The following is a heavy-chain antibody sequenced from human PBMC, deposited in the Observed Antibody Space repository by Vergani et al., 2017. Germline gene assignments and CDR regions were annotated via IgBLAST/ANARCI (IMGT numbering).Heavy chain of an antibody. Sequence: EVQLVESGGGLVKPGGSLRLSCAASGFTFSSYNMNWVRQAPGKGLEWVSSISSSSTYIYYADSVKGRFTISRDNAKNSLYLQMNSLRAEDTAVYYCARVYGRAAAGLEYYYYNYGMDVWGQGTTVTVSS. D-gene: IGHD6-13*01. CDR3: ARVYGRAAAGLEYYYYNYGMDV. J-gene: IGHJ6*02. CDR2: ISSSSTYI. CDR1: GFTFSSYN. V-gene: IGHV3-21*01.